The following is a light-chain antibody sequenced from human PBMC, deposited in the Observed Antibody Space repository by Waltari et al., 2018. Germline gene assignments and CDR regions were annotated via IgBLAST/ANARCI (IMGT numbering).Light chain of an antibody. J-gene: IGKJ1*01. V-gene: IGKV1-12*01. CDR3: QQGKTFPWT. CDR1: QSVDPY. Sequence: DIQMTQSPSSLSASVGNTVTITCRASQSVDPYLAWYQQRPGKAPALLISAVRDLQSGVPARFSVSGYGTHFTLNSNSLQPEDFATYYCQQGKTFPWTFGQVTKVEI. CDR2: AVR.